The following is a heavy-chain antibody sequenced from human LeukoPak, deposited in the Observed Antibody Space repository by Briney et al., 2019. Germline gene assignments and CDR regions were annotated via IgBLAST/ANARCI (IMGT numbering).Heavy chain of an antibody. CDR2: INRDGSNK. CDR1: GFTFSTYW. J-gene: IGHJ4*02. CDR3: TRPYYYGSGSTPH. D-gene: IGHD3-10*01. V-gene: IGHV3-74*01. Sequence: GGSLRLSCAVSGFTFSTYWMHWVRQAPGKGLVWVSLINRDGSNKIYADSVKGRFTISRDNAKNTLYLQMNSLRAEDTAVYYCTRPYYYGSGSTPHWGQGTLVTVSS.